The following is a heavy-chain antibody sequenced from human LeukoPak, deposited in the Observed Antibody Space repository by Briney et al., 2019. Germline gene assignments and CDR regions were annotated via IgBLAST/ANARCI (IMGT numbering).Heavy chain of an antibody. J-gene: IGHJ4*02. CDR3: ARQPWQGPAYYFDY. D-gene: IGHD1-14*01. V-gene: IGHV4-59*02. Sequence: SETLSLTCTVSDGSVNNYYWSWIPQPPGKGLEWIAYIFYTGDTDYNPSLKSRVTISIDTSKNQFSLKLISVTAADTATYYCARQPWQGPAYYFDYWGLGTLVAVSS. CDR2: IFYTGDT. CDR1: DGSVNNYY.